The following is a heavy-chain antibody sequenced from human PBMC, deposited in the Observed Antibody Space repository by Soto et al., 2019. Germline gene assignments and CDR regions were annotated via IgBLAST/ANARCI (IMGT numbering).Heavy chain of an antibody. V-gene: IGHV3-23*01. CDR3: AKSMSGATIFGVVIRFDY. Sequence: HPGGSLRLSCAASGFTFSSYAMSWVRQAPGKGLEWVSAISGSGGSTYYADSVKGRFTISRDNSKNTVYLQMNSLRGEDTAVYYCAKSMSGATIFGVVIRFDYWGQGTLVTVSS. J-gene: IGHJ4*02. CDR1: GFTFSSYA. CDR2: ISGSGGST. D-gene: IGHD3-3*01.